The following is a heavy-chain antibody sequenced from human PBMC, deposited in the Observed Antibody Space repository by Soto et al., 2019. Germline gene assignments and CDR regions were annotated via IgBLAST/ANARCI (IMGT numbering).Heavy chain of an antibody. Sequence: DVQLVESGGGLVQPGASLRLSYAASGVTVRNNYMGWVRQAPGKGLEWVSIIYSGGDTSYADSVKGRFTISRHNSKIMVYLQRTSLRAEDTAVYYSARNRPETANGFWGQGTRVSVSS. CDR3: ARNRPETANGF. V-gene: IGHV3-66*01. J-gene: IGHJ4*02. D-gene: IGHD5-18*01. CDR1: GVTVRNNY. CDR2: IYSGGDT.